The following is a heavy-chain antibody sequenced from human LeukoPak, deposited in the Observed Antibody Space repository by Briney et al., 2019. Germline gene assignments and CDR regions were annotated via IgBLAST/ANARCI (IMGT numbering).Heavy chain of an antibody. CDR2: IYYSGST. Sequence: SETLPLTCTVSGGSISSSSYYWGWIRQPPGKGLEWIGSIYYSGSTYYNPSLKSRVTISVDTSKNQFSLKLSSVTAADTAVYYCARGFQYYDILTGYGGFDYWGQGTLVTVSS. J-gene: IGHJ4*02. CDR1: GGSISSSSYY. D-gene: IGHD3-9*01. V-gene: IGHV4-39*07. CDR3: ARGFQYYDILTGYGGFDY.